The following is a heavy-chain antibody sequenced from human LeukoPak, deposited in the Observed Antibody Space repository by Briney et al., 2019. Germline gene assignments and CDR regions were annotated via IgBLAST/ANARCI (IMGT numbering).Heavy chain of an antibody. Sequence: SETLSLTCTVSGGSISSNYWSWIRQPSGKGLEWIGHIFYTGSTNYNPSLRSRVTISVDTSKNQFSLKLRSVTAADTAVYYCARFYFDTSGYYFYYFDYWGQGTLVTVSS. CDR1: GGSISSNY. D-gene: IGHD3-22*01. CDR3: ARFYFDTSGYYFYYFDY. J-gene: IGHJ4*02. CDR2: IFYTGST. V-gene: IGHV4-59*01.